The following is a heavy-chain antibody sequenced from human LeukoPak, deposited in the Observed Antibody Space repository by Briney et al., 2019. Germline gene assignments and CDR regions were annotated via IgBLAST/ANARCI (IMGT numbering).Heavy chain of an antibody. CDR3: ARFPPRRGYSYGSYPRGTYYFDY. J-gene: IGHJ4*02. D-gene: IGHD5-18*01. V-gene: IGHV4-34*01. Sequence: SETLSLTCAVYGGSFSGYYWSWIRQPPGKGLAWTGEINHSGSANYNPSLKSRVTISVDTSKNQFSLKLSSVTAADTAVYYCARFPPRRGYSYGSYPRGTYYFDYWGQGTLVTVSS. CDR1: GGSFSGYY. CDR2: INHSGSA.